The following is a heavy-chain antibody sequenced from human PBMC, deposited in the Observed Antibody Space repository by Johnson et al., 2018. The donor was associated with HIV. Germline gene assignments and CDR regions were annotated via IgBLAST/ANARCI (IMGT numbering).Heavy chain of an antibody. Sequence: VQLVESGGGLVQRGGSLRLSCEASGFTLGSYDMHWVRQAAGKGLEWVSEIDSDGETYYPASVKGRFTTSRENYKNSLYLQMNSLRDEDTALYYCARDMGYNYYDSSGHTARYDAFDMWGQGTMVTVSS. CDR1: GFTLGSYD. J-gene: IGHJ3*02. V-gene: IGHV3-13*01. CDR2: IDSDGET. CDR3: ARDMGYNYYDSSGHTARYDAFDM. D-gene: IGHD3-22*01.